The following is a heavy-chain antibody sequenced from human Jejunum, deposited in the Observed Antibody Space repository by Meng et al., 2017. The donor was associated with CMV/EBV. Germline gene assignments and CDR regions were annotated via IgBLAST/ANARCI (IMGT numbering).Heavy chain of an antibody. CDR2: ISPDGNNK. J-gene: IGHJ5*02. D-gene: IGHD1-1*01. Sequence: TYPIHWVRQPPGKGLEWVALISPDGNNKFYGDSVKGRFTISRDNSEDTLYLQMNSLRTDDTAVYYCAGDKGSTGVHNWARNWFDPWGRGTLVTVSS. CDR3: AGDKGSTGVHNWARNWFDP. V-gene: IGHV3-30*04. CDR1: TYP.